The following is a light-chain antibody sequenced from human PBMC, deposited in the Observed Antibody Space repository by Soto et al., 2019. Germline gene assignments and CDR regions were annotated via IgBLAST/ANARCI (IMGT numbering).Light chain of an antibody. CDR2: DVS. CDR1: NNDIGSYNF. CDR3: SSYTSDYTLI. V-gene: IGLV2-14*03. Sequence: QSALTQPASVSGSLGQSITISCTGSNNDIGSYNFVSWFQQLPGKAPKLMISDVSNRPSGVSDRFSGSKSGNMASLTISGLQAEDEADYYCSSYTSDYTLIFGGGTKLTVL. J-gene: IGLJ2*01.